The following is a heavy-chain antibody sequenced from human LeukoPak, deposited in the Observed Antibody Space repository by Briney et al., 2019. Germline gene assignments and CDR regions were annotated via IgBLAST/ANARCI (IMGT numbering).Heavy chain of an antibody. CDR2: IIPIFGTA. Sequence: SVKVSCKASGGTFSSYAISWVRQAPGQGLEWMGGIIPIFGTANYAQKFQGRVTITADESTSTAYMELSSRRSEDTAVYYCARDWVSGSRFDYWGQGTLVTVSS. V-gene: IGHV1-69*13. J-gene: IGHJ4*02. D-gene: IGHD5-12*01. CDR3: ARDWVSGSRFDY. CDR1: GGTFSSYA.